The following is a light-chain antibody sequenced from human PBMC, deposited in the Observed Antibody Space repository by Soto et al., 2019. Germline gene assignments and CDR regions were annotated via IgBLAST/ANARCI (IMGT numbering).Light chain of an antibody. CDR1: QSINFY. CDR3: QQYNNWGT. Sequence: DIVLTQSPATLSLSPGDRATLSCRASQSINFYLAWYQQKPGQSPRLLIYDASKRATGIPVRFSGSGSGTDFTLTITSLQSEDFAVYYCQQYNNWGTFGQGTKVEIK. J-gene: IGKJ1*01. V-gene: IGKV3-11*01. CDR2: DAS.